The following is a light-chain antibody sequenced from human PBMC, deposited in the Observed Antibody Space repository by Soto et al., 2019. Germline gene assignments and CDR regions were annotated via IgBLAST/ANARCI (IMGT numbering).Light chain of an antibody. J-gene: IGKJ4*01. Sequence: DMEMTQSPSSLSASVGDRVTITCRASQSISNYLNWYQHKPGKVPKLLIYAASSLQSGVPTRFSGSGSATDFTLTINSLQPEDFATYYCQQSYCTPLTFGGGTKIEIK. CDR3: QQSYCTPLT. CDR1: QSISNY. CDR2: AAS. V-gene: IGKV1-39*01.